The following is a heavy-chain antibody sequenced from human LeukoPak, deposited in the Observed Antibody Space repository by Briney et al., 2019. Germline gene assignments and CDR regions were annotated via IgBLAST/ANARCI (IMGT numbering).Heavy chain of an antibody. Sequence: PSETLSLSCVMYGGSFTGYYWSWIRQSPGKGLEWIGEISPRGTKYNPSLKSRVTISVDTSKNQFSLKLSSVTAADTAVYYCATTKYYDFWSGYYTENYFDYWGQGTLVTVSS. D-gene: IGHD3-3*01. CDR3: ATTKYYDFWSGYYTENYFDY. CDR2: ISPRGT. V-gene: IGHV4-34*01. J-gene: IGHJ4*02. CDR1: GGSFTGYY.